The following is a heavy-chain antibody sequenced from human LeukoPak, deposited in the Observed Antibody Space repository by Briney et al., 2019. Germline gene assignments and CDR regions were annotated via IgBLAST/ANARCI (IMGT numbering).Heavy chain of an antibody. J-gene: IGHJ4*02. CDR1: GYTFTSYY. CDR3: ARESDYGDYGLDY. Sequence: ASVKVSCKASGYTFTSYYMHWVRQAPAQGLEWMGIINPSDSSTSYAQKFQGRVTMTRDTSTNTVYMEVTNLRSEDTAVYYCARESDYGDYGLDYWGQGTLVTVSS. CDR2: INPSDSST. D-gene: IGHD4-17*01. V-gene: IGHV1-46*01.